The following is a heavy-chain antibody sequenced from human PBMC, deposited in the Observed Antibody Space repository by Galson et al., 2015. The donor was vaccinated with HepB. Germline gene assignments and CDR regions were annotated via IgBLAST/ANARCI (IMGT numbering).Heavy chain of an antibody. Sequence: CAISGDSVSSDSAAWNWIRQSPSRGLEWLGRTYYRSKWYNDYAVSVKSRITINPDTSKNQFSLQLSSVTPEDTAVYYCARIFRHQIDYWGQGALVTVSS. V-gene: IGHV6-1*01. CDR2: TYYRSKWYN. D-gene: IGHD2-2*01. CDR1: GDSVSSDSAA. J-gene: IGHJ4*02. CDR3: ARIFRHQIDY.